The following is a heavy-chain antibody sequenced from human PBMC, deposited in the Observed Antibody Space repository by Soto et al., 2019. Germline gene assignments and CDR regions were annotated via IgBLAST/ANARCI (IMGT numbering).Heavy chain of an antibody. Sequence: EVQLVESGGGLVQPGRSLRLSCAASGFTFDDTAMHWVRQAPGKXLEWVSSIGRNSGALAYADSVKGRFTISRDDARNSLYLQMNSLRTEDTALYFCAKGQRXIIKAFFDSWGPGTLVTVSS. CDR3: AKGQRXIIKAFFDS. V-gene: IGHV3-9*01. CDR2: IGRNSGAL. D-gene: IGHD3-10*01. J-gene: IGHJ4*02. CDR1: GFTFDDTA.